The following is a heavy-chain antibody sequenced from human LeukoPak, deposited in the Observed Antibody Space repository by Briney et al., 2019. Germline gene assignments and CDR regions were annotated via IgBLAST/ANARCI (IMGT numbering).Heavy chain of an antibody. CDR2: ITPIIDVS. CDR3: ARVNLRGGQYNWFDP. CDR1: GGTLNSHI. Sequence: ASVKVSCKASGGTLNSHIFTWVRQAPGHGLEWMGKITPIIDVSKYAQKFQGRLTITADKSTATVYMELSGLKSEDTAVYHCARVNLRGGQYNWFDPWGQGTLVIVSS. J-gene: IGHJ5*02. V-gene: IGHV1-69*02. D-gene: IGHD3-16*01.